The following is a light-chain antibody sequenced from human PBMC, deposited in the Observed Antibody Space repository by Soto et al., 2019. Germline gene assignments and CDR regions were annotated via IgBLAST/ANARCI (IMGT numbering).Light chain of an antibody. J-gene: IGKJ4*01. V-gene: IGKV3-20*01. CDR1: QSVSSSY. Sequence: EIVVTQSPGTLSLSPGEGATLSCRASQSVSSSYLAWYQQKPGQAPRLLIYGASNRATGIPERFSGSGSGTDFTLTISRLEPEDFAVYYCQQYSSSPLTFGGGTKVEIK. CDR3: QQYSSSPLT. CDR2: GAS.